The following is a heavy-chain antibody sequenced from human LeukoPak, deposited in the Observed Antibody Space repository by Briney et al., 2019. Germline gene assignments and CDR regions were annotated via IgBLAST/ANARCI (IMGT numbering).Heavy chain of an antibody. CDR1: GFTFSSYG. CDR3: TRDAEYSSSLTE. Sequence: GRSLRLSCAASGFTFSSYGMHWVRQAPGKGLEWISSISSSSSYIYYADSVKGRFTISRDNTKKSLYLQMNSLRVEDTAMYYCTRDAEYSSSLTEWGQGTLVTVSS. D-gene: IGHD6-6*01. CDR2: ISSSSSYI. J-gene: IGHJ4*02. V-gene: IGHV3-21*01.